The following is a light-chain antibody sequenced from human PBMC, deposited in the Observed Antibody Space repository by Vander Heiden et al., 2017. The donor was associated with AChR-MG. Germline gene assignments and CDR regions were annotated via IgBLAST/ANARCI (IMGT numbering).Light chain of an antibody. CDR3: QQDVSSPNT. V-gene: IGKV4-1*01. Sequence: DIVMTQSPDSLAVSLGERATINCKSSQSVLYSSNNKNYLAWYQQKPGQPPKLLIYWASTRESGVPDRFSGSGSGTDFTLTITSLRAEDVAVYYCQQDVSSPNTFGQGTKLEIK. CDR1: QSVLYSSNNKNY. CDR2: WAS. J-gene: IGKJ2*01.